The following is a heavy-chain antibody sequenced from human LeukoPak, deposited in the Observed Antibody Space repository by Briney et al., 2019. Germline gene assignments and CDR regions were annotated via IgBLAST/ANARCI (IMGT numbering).Heavy chain of an antibody. J-gene: IGHJ4*02. Sequence: PGGSLRLSCAASGFTVSGNHMSWIRQAPGKGLEWVAIIYDGGSTYYTHSLKGRFTISRDKSKNTLYLQMNSLRAEDTAVYYCDSIRVVVAVTRYFDNWGQGPLVTVSS. V-gene: IGHV3-66*01. CDR3: DSIRVVVAVTRYFDN. D-gene: IGHD2-15*01. CDR1: GFTVSGNH. CDR2: IYDGGST.